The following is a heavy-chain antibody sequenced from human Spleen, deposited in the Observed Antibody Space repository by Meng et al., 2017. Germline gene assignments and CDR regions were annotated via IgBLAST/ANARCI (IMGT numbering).Heavy chain of an antibody. CDR2: IKQDGSER. CDR3: ARPLTTFDFTGYYC. CDR1: GFTFSNSW. Sequence: GESLKISCAASGFTFSNSWMSWVRQVPGKGLEWVANIKQDGSERNYVDSVKGRFTISRDNAKNTLYLQMNSLRAEDTAVYYCARPLTTFDFTGYYCWGQGTQVTVSS. D-gene: IGHD3-9*01. J-gene: IGHJ4*02. V-gene: IGHV3-7*03.